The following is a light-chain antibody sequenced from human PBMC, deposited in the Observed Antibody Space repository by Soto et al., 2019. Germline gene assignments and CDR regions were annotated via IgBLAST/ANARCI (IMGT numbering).Light chain of an antibody. Sequence: AIQLTQSPSSLSASVGDRVTITCRASQGISSALAWYQQNPGKAPKLLIYDASSLESGVPSRFSGSGSGTDFTLTISSLQPEDFATYYCQQFNSYSSLTFGGGTKV. CDR1: QGISSA. CDR2: DAS. J-gene: IGKJ4*01. CDR3: QQFNSYSSLT. V-gene: IGKV1-13*02.